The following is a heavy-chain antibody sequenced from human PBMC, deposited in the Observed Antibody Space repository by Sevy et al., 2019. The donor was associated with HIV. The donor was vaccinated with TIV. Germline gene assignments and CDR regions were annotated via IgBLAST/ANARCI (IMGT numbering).Heavy chain of an antibody. V-gene: IGHV4-39*01. J-gene: IGHJ4*02. CDR2: IFYSGRT. D-gene: IGHD3-10*01. CDR3: ARHGGLVDRAFDF. Sequence: SETLSLTCTVSGASISRSSYDWGWIRQPPGKGLEWVGSIFYSGRTQYNPALNSRVTIYADTSKNQFSLTLSSVTVAGTAVYYCARHGGLVDRAFDFWGQGALVTVSS. CDR1: GASISRSSYD.